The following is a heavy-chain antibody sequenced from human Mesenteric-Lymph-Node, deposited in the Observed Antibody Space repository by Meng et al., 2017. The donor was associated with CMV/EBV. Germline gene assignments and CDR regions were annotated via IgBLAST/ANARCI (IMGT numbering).Heavy chain of an antibody. J-gene: IGHJ1*01. CDR1: GFTFSSYS. D-gene: IGHD2-2*01. CDR2: ISSSSSTI. V-gene: IGHV3-48*04. CDR3: ARRGRTVPAAD. Sequence: GESLKISCAASGFTFSSYSMNWVRQAPGKGLEWVSYISSSSSTIYYADSVKGRFTISRDNAKNSLYLQMNSLRAEDTAVYYCARRGRTVPAADWGQGTLVTVSS.